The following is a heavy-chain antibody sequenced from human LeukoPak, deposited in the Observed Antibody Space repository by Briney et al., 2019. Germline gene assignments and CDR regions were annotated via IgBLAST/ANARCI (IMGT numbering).Heavy chain of an antibody. V-gene: IGHV3-21*01. CDR2: ISSSSSYI. Sequence: GGSLRLSCAASGFTFSSYSMNWVRQAPGKGLEWVSSISSSSSYIYYADSVKGRFTISRDNAKNSLYLQMNSLRAEDTAVYYCARVGVLRFLEWLLSDAFDIWGQGTMVTVSS. D-gene: IGHD3-3*01. J-gene: IGHJ3*02. CDR1: GFTFSSYS. CDR3: ARVGVLRFLEWLLSDAFDI.